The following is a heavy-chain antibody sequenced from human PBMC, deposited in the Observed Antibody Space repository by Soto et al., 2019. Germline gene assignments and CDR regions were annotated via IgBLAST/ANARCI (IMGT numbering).Heavy chain of an antibody. J-gene: IGHJ4*02. CDR3: VRHGITGTFPWSPFDY. CDR1: GGSISSYY. CDR2: IYYSGST. D-gene: IGHD1-20*01. V-gene: IGHV4-59*08. Sequence: PSETLSLTCTVSGGSISSYYWSWIRQPPGKGLEWIGYIYYSGSTNYNPSLRGRVTITIDTSKNQFSLKLSSVTAADTAVYYCVRHGITGTFPWSPFDYWGQGTLVTVSS.